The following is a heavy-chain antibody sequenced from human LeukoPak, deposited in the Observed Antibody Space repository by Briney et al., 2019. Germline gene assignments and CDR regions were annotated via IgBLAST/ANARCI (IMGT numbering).Heavy chain of an antibody. CDR2: IIPILGIA. V-gene: IGHV1-69*02. J-gene: IGHJ4*02. D-gene: IGHD4-23*01. CDR3: ASPMTTVVTEYYFDY. CDR1: GSTFSSYT. Sequence: GASVKVSCKASGSTFSSYTISWVRQAPGQGLEWMGRIIPILGIANYAQKFQGRVTITADKSTSTAYMELSSLRSEDTAVYYCASPMTTVVTEYYFDYWGQGTLVTVSS.